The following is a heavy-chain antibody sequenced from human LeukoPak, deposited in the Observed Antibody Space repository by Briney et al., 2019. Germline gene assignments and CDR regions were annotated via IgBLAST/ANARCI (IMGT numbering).Heavy chain of an antibody. D-gene: IGHD6-19*01. J-gene: IGHJ4*02. CDR3: AREPYSSGWFPFDY. V-gene: IGHV4-38-2*02. Sequence: PSETLSLTCTVSGYSISSGYYWGWIRQPPGKGLEWIGSIYHSGSTYYNPSLKSRVTISVDTSKNQFSLKLSSVTAADTAVYYCAREPYSSGWFPFDYWGQGTLVTVSS. CDR1: GYSISSGYY. CDR2: IYHSGST.